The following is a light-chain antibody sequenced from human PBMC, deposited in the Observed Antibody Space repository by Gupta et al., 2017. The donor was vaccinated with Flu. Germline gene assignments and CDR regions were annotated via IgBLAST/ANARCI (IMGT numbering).Light chain of an antibody. Sequence: DIQMTQSPSSLSASVGDRVTITCQASQGISNHLAWYQQKPGKVPEVLIYTASTLKSGVPSRFSGSGSGTDFTLTISSLQPEDFATYYCQNYYSVPLTFGGGTKVEIK. CDR2: TAS. J-gene: IGKJ4*01. V-gene: IGKV1-27*01. CDR3: QNYYSVPLT. CDR1: QGISNH.